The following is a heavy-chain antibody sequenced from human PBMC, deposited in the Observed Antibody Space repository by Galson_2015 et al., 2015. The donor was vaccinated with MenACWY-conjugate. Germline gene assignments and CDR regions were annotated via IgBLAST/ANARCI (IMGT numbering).Heavy chain of an antibody. V-gene: IGHV4-4*01. Sequence: LSLTCAVSGGSISSANWWSWVRQPPGKGLEWIGEITPGGHTKCNPSLESRVTIAVDTSKNQFSLGLTFLTAAYTAVYFCVRHVHVSSFGSSGNPQGGAFDIWGQGTLVTVSS. CDR2: ITPGGHT. D-gene: IGHD3-22*01. J-gene: IGHJ3*02. CDR1: GGSISSANW. CDR3: VRHVHVSSFGSSGNPQGGAFDI.